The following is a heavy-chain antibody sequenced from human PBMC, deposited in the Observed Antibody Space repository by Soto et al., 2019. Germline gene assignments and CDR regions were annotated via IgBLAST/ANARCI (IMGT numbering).Heavy chain of an antibody. D-gene: IGHD3-22*01. CDR3: ARGSTYYYDSSGYYGDWFDP. CDR1: GFTFSSYW. CDR2: INSDGSST. J-gene: IGHJ5*02. Sequence: EVQLVESGGGLVQPGGSLRLSCAASGFTFSSYWMHWVRQAPGKGLVWVSRINSDGSSTSYADSVKGRFTISRDNAKNTLYLKMNSLRAEDTAVYYCARGSTYYYDSSGYYGDWFDPWGQGTLVTVSS. V-gene: IGHV3-74*01.